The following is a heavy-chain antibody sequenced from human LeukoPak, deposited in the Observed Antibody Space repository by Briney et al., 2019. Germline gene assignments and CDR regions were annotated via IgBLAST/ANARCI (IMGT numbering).Heavy chain of an antibody. CDR1: GGSMSPYY. CDR3: ARTLGSSGWYGFDY. CDR2: IYYSGST. J-gene: IGHJ4*02. V-gene: IGHV4-59*01. D-gene: IGHD6-19*01. Sequence: SETLSLTCTVSGGSMSPYYWTWIRQPPGKGLEWIGYIYYSGSTNYSPSLKSRVTISVDTSKNQFSLKLRSVTAADTAVYYCARTLGSSGWYGFDYWGQGTLVTVSS.